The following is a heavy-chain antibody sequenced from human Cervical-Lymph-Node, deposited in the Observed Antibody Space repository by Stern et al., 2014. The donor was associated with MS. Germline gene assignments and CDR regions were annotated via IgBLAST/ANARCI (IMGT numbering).Heavy chain of an antibody. Sequence: VQLVESGADVKKPGASVKVSCKASGYTLTTYALHWVRQAPGQGLEWMGYINPGTGNTNYSQKFPGRVNINRDKSASTAYMELRSLGSEDTAVYYCARLYGVTYAFDVWGPGTMVTVSS. CDR1: GYTLTTYA. J-gene: IGHJ3*01. CDR2: INPGTGNT. D-gene: IGHD2-21*02. V-gene: IGHV1-3*01. CDR3: ARLYGVTYAFDV.